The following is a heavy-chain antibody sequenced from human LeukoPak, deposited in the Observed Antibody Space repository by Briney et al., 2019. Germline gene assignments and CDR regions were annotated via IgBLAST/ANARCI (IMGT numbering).Heavy chain of an antibody. CDR1: GFTVSSNY. CDR3: AKDGVILAPGIYWYMDV. D-gene: IGHD3-16*02. V-gene: IGHV3-53*05. Sequence: GGSLRLSCAASGFTVSSNYMNWVRQAPGKGLEWVSGIYVDGSTYYADSAKGRFTISRDNSKNTLYLEMNSLRAEDTAVFYCAKDGVILAPGIYWYMDVWGRGTTVTVSS. J-gene: IGHJ6*03. CDR2: IYVDGST.